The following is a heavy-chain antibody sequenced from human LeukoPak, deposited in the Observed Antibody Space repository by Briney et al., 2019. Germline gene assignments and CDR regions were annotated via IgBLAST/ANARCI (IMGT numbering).Heavy chain of an antibody. Sequence: PGGSLRLSCAASGFTFSTYWMHWVRQGPGKGLVWVSRIKTDGSSTNYADSVKGRFTISRDNAKNTLYLQMNSLRVEDTPVYYCARASPERYGDFDIWGQGTMVTVSS. CDR2: IKTDGSST. D-gene: IGHD4/OR15-4a*01. CDR3: ARASPERYGDFDI. J-gene: IGHJ3*02. V-gene: IGHV3-74*01. CDR1: GFTFSTYW.